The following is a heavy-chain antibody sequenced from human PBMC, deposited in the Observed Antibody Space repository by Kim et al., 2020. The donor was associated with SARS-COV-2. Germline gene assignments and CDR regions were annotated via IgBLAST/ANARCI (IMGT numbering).Heavy chain of an antibody. CDR2: ISSSSSYI. CDR3: AKGGYYYGSGSPPPSNWFDP. Sequence: GGSLRLSCAASGFTFSSYSMNWVRQAPGKGLEWVSSISSSSSYIYYADSVKGRFTISRDNAKNSLYLQMNSLRAEDTAVYYCAKGGYYYGSGSPPPSNWFDPWGQGTLVTVSS. J-gene: IGHJ5*02. CDR1: GFTFSSYS. V-gene: IGHV3-21*01. D-gene: IGHD3-10*01.